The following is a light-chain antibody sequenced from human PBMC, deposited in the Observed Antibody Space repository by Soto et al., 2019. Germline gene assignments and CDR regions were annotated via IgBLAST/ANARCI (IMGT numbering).Light chain of an antibody. J-gene: IGKJ2*01. CDR1: QSVSSSY. CDR2: GAS. V-gene: IGKV3-20*01. Sequence: EIVLTQSPGTLSLSPGERATLSCRASQSVSSSYLAWYQQKPGQAPRLLIYGASSRATGIPDRFSGSGSGTDFTLTISRLEPGDFAVYYCQQYGSSPYTFRQG. CDR3: QQYGSSPYT.